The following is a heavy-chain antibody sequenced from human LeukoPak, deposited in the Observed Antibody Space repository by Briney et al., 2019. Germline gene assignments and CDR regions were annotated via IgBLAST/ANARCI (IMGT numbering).Heavy chain of an antibody. D-gene: IGHD6-13*01. CDR2: ISYDGSNK. Sequence: GGSLRLSCAASGFTFSSYAMHWVRQAPGKGLEWVAVISYDGSNKYYADSVKGRFTISRDNSKNTLYLQMNSLRAEDTAVYYCARGGDSSSWLPDYWGQGTLVTVSS. CDR3: ARGGDSSSWLPDY. V-gene: IGHV3-30*04. CDR1: GFTFSSYA. J-gene: IGHJ4*02.